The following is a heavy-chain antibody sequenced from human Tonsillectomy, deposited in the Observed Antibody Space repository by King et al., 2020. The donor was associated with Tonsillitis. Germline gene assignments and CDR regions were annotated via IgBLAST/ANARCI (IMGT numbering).Heavy chain of an antibody. J-gene: IGHJ4*02. CDR2: MDPSSGDA. CDR1: GYTFTNHD. CDR3: ARAVDF. V-gene: IGHV1-8*02. Sequence: QLVQSGAEVKKPGASVKVSCKASGYTFTNHDINWVRQGTGQGLEWMGWMDPSSGDADYSQKFQGRVAMTRNTSISTAYMELRSLRSEDTAVYYCARAVDFWGQGTLVTVSS.